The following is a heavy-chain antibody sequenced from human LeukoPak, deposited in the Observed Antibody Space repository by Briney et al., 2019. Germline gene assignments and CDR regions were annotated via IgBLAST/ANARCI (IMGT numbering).Heavy chain of an antibody. CDR3: AKDLSRAVAADWFDP. J-gene: IGHJ5*02. CDR1: GFTFSNYD. D-gene: IGHD6-19*01. Sequence: SRGSLRLSCAASGFTFSNYDMSWVRQAPGKGLEWVSSISDSGGSTYYADSVKGRFTISRDNSKNTLYLQMTNLRAADTAVYYCAKDLSRAVAADWFDPWDQGSLVTVSS. V-gene: IGHV3-23*01. CDR2: ISDSGGST.